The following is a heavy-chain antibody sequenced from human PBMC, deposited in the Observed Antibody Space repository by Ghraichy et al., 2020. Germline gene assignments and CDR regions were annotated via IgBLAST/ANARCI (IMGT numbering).Heavy chain of an antibody. D-gene: IGHD3-16*01. V-gene: IGHV3-23*01. CDR2: ISGSGGST. CDR1: GFTFSSYA. J-gene: IGHJ4*02. CDR3: AKAARAVITFGGYFDY. Sequence: SLNISCAASGFTFSSYAMSWVRQAPGKGLEWVSAISGSGGSTYYADSVKGRFTISRDNSKNTLYLQMNSLRAEDTAVYYCAKAARAVITFGGYFDYWGQGTLVTVSS.